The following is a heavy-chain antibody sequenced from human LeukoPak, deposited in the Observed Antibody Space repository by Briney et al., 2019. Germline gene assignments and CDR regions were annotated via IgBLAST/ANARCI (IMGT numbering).Heavy chain of an antibody. Sequence: GGSLRLSCAASGFTFTRYWMNWVRQAPGKGLEWVANIKQDGSETYYADSVKGRFTISRDNAKNSLYLQMNSLRAEDTAVYYCARMRSWYTGFDYWGQGTLVTVSS. D-gene: IGHD6-13*01. V-gene: IGHV3-7*01. CDR3: ARMRSWYTGFDY. CDR2: IKQDGSET. CDR1: GFTFTRYW. J-gene: IGHJ4*02.